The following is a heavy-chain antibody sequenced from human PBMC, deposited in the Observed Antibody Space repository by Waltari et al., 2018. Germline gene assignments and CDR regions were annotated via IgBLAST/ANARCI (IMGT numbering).Heavy chain of an antibody. J-gene: IGHJ4*02. CDR3: ATFVSGSFTFPDY. D-gene: IGHD3-16*01. Sequence: QFQLVQSGAEVKKPGASVKVSCEASGFTFSTNYVHWVRQAPGQGLEWMALFSPSGAGTRYAEKFQGRVTLTRDTSTSTVYMDLSSLRSEDTAVYYCATFVSGSFTFPDYWGQGTLVTVSS. V-gene: IGHV1-46*03. CDR2: FSPSGAGT. CDR1: GFTFSTNY.